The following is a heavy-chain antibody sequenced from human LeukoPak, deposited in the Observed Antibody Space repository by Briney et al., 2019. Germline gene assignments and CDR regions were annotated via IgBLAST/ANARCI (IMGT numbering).Heavy chain of an antibody. V-gene: IGHV3-52*02. Sequence: GGSLRLSCAASGFTFSSSWMPWVCQAPEKGQEWVADIKCDGSNKYYADSVKGRFTISRDNSKNTLYLQMNSLRAEDTAVYYCAKDIRDYDSSGYYDYWGQGTLVTVSS. CDR1: GFTFSSSW. CDR3: AKDIRDYDSSGYYDY. CDR2: IKCDGSNK. J-gene: IGHJ4*02. D-gene: IGHD3-22*01.